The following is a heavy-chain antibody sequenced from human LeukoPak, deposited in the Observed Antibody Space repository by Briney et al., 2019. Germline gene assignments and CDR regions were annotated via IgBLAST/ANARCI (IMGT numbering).Heavy chain of an antibody. J-gene: IGHJ4*02. CDR2: IHYSGST. V-gene: IGHV4-61*08. CDR1: GGSVSSGGYS. Sequence: PSQTLSLTCAVSGGSVSSGGYSWSWIRQPPGKGLEWIGYIHYSGSTNYNPSLKSRVTISVDTSKNQFSLKLTSVTAADTAVYYCARVPDRSHYYYYFDYWGQGTLVTVSS. D-gene: IGHD3-22*01. CDR3: ARVPDRSHYYYYFDY.